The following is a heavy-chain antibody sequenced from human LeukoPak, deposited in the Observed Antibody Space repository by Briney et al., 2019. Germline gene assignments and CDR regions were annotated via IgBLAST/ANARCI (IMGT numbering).Heavy chain of an antibody. J-gene: IGHJ4*02. CDR1: GGSISSYY. CDR3: ARLRGSLPPYFDY. D-gene: IGHD3-10*01. CDR2: IYYSGST. Sequence: PSETLSLTCTVSGGSISSYYWSWIRQPPGKGLEWIGYIYYSGSTNYNPSLKSRVIISVDTSKNQFSLKLSFVTAADTAVYYCARLRGSLPPYFDYWGQGTLVTVSS. V-gene: IGHV4-59*01.